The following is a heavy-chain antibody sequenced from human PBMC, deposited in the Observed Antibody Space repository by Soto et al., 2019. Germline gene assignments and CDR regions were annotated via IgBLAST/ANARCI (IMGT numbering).Heavy chain of an antibody. CDR3: ATSTATTEGGPDYYYYYGMDV. D-gene: IGHD4-17*01. CDR1: GFTFSSNG. V-gene: IGHV3-30*03. J-gene: IGHJ6*02. CDR2: ISYDGRKK. Sequence: GGSLRLSCAASGFTFSSNGMDWVRQAPGKGLEWVAVISYDGRKKYYADSVKGRFTISRDNSKNTLSLLMNSLRGEDTAVYYFATSTATTEGGPDYYYYYGMDVWGRGTTVTSP.